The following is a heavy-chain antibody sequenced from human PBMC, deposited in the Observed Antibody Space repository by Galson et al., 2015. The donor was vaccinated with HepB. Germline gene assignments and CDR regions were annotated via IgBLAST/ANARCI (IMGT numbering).Heavy chain of an antibody. J-gene: IGHJ4*02. CDR3: AKGAGNFDY. CDR2: ISVSGGSK. D-gene: IGHD6-13*01. Sequence: SLRLSCAASGFTFSNSAMTWVRQAPGKGLEWVSCISVSGGSKYYADSVKGRFTISRDNSKNTLSLQMNSLRAEDTAVYYCAKGAGNFDYWGQGTLVTVSS. V-gene: IGHV3-23*01. CDR1: GFTFSNSA.